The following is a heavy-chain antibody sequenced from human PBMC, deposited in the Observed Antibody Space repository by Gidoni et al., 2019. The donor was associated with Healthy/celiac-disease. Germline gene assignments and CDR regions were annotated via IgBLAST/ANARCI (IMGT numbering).Heavy chain of an antibody. J-gene: IGHJ6*02. CDR3: ARVLTPLYCRGGSCYSEYYYYYYGMDV. D-gene: IGHD2-15*01. CDR2: IIPIFGTA. CDR1: A. V-gene: IGHV1-69*01. Sequence: AISWVRQAPGQGREWMGGIIPIFGTANYAQKFQGRVTITADESTSTAYMELSSLRSEDTAVYYCARVLTPLYCRGGSCYSEYYYYYYGMDVWGQGTTVTVSS.